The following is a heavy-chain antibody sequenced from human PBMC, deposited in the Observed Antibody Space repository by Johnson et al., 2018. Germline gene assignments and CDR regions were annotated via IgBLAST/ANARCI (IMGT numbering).Heavy chain of an antibody. CDR1: GFTFSDYY. Sequence: QVQLVESGGDLVKPGGSLRLSCAASGFTFSDYYMSWIRQAPGKGREWVSXXXXXXXXXXXXXXXXXXFTISRHNPKNSLYFHMHHLKAEDTALYYCARCYRYVYYHYYYMDGWGRGTAVTVSS. V-gene: IGHV3-11*04. CDR2: XXXXXXXX. D-gene: IGHD3-16*02. CDR3: ARCYRYVYYHYYYMDG. J-gene: IGHJ6*03.